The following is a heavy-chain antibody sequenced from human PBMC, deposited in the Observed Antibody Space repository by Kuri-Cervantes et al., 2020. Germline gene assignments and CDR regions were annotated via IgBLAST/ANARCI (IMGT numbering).Heavy chain of an antibody. D-gene: IGHD3-16*02. Sequence: GESLKISCAASGFTFSSYAMSWVRQAPGKGLEWASAISGSGGSTYYADSVKGRFTISRDNSKNTLYLQMNSLRAEDTAVYYCAREGVWGSYRYGFDYWGQGTLVTVSS. CDR3: AREGVWGSYRYGFDY. CDR1: GFTFSSYA. J-gene: IGHJ4*02. CDR2: ISGSGGST. V-gene: IGHV3-23*01.